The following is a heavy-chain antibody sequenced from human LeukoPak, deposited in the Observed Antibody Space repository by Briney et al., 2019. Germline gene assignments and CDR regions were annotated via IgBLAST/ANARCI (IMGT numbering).Heavy chain of an antibody. D-gene: IGHD3-10*01. CDR3: ARDTVWFGDPGPFDI. V-gene: IGHV4-30-4*07. CDR1: GGSISSGGYS. Sequence: PSETLSLTCAVSGGSISSGGYSWSWIRQPPGKGLEWIGYIYYSGSTYYNPSLKSRVTISVDTSKNQFSLKLSSVTAADTAVYYCARDTVWFGDPGPFDIWGQGTMVTVSS. CDR2: IYYSGST. J-gene: IGHJ3*02.